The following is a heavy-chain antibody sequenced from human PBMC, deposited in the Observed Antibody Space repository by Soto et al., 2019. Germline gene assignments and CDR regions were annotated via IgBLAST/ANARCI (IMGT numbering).Heavy chain of an antibody. D-gene: IGHD2-2*01. J-gene: IGHJ6*02. V-gene: IGHV3-30*18. Sequence: PGGSLRLSCAASGFTFSSYGMHWIRQAPGKGLEWVAVISYDGSNKYYADSVKGRFTISRDNSKSTLYLQMNSLRAEDTAVYYCAKDKAWSYCSSTSCGYYYYGMDVWGQGTTVTVSS. CDR2: ISYDGSNK. CDR3: AKDKAWSYCSSTSCGYYYYGMDV. CDR1: GFTFSSYG.